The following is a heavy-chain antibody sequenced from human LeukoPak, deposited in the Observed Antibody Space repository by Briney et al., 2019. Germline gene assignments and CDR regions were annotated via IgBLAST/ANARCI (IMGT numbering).Heavy chain of an antibody. CDR3: ARGSGDY. V-gene: IGHV3-7*04. CDR2: IKPDGSEK. Sequence: QPGGSLRLSCAASGLTFSGYWMNWVRQAPGKGLEWVANIKPDGSEKYYADSVKGRFTISRDNAKNSLYLQMTSLRAEDTAVYYCARGSGDYSGQGTLVTVSS. CDR1: GLTFSGYW. J-gene: IGHJ4*02.